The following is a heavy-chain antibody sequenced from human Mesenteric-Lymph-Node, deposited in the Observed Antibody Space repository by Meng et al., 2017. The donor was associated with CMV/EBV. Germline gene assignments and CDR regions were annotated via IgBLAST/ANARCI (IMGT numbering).Heavy chain of an antibody. CDR2: IYYSGST. CDR3: ATNYDFWSGYFGPLDY. CDR1: GGSINNSTYY. J-gene: IGHJ4*02. V-gene: IGHV4-39*07. Sequence: SETLSLTCTVSGGSINNSTYYWGWIRQPPGKGLEWVGSIYYSGSTYYNPSLKSRLTMSVDTSKNQFSLKLSSVTAADTALYYCATNYDFWSGYFGPLDYRGQGTLVTVSS. D-gene: IGHD3-3*01.